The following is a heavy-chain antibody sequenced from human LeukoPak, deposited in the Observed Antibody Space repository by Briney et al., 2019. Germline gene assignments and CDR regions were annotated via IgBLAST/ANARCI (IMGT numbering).Heavy chain of an antibody. Sequence: ASVKVSYKASGYTFTSYGISWVRQAPGQGLEWMGWISAYNGNTNYAQKLQGRVTMTTDTSTSTAYMELRSLRSDDTAVYYCARVGATQLLLVYYYMDVWGKGTTVTISS. J-gene: IGHJ6*03. CDR1: GYTFTSYG. CDR3: ARVGATQLLLVYYYMDV. CDR2: ISAYNGNT. V-gene: IGHV1-18*01. D-gene: IGHD1-26*01.